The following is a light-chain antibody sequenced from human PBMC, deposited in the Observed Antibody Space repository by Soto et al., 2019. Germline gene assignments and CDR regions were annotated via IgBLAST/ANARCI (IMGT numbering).Light chain of an antibody. CDR1: QSVSSSH. V-gene: IGKV3-20*01. Sequence: VLTQSPASLSLSPGERAALSCRASQSVSSSHLVWYQQNPGQAPRLLIYGASTRATGIPDRFSGSGSGTDFTLTISRLEPEDFALYYCHQYGTSYTFGQGTKLEI. J-gene: IGKJ2*01. CDR2: GAS. CDR3: HQYGTSYT.